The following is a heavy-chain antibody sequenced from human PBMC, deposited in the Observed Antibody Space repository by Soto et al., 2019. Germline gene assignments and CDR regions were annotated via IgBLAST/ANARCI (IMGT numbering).Heavy chain of an antibody. Sequence: ASVKVSCKASGYTFTSYGISWVRQAPGQGLEWMGWISAYNGNTNYAQKLQGRVTMTTDTSTSTAYMGLRSLRSDDTAVYYCARMNYDFWSGYYMFDPWGQGTLVTVSS. J-gene: IGHJ5*02. V-gene: IGHV1-18*01. CDR3: ARMNYDFWSGYYMFDP. CDR2: ISAYNGNT. D-gene: IGHD3-3*01. CDR1: GYTFTSYG.